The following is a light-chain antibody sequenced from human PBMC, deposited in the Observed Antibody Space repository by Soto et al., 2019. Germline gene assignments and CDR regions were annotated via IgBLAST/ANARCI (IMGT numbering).Light chain of an antibody. CDR1: SSNIGSNT. J-gene: IGLJ1*01. V-gene: IGLV1-44*01. CDR2: SNN. Sequence: QSVLTQPPSASGTPGQRVTISCSGSSSNIGSNTVNWYQQLPGTAPKLLIYSNNQRPPGVPDRFSGSKSGTSASLAISGLQSEDEADYYCAAWDDSLNGPNYVFGTGTKVTVL. CDR3: AAWDDSLNGPNYV.